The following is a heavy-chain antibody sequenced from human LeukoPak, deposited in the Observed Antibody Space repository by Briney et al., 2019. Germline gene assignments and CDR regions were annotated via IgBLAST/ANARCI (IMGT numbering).Heavy chain of an antibody. D-gene: IGHD2-2*01. CDR3: AKSYQLLPFDY. CDR2: ISGSGGST. CDR1: GFTFSSYA. J-gene: IGHJ4*02. V-gene: IGHV3-23*01. Sequence: GGSLRLSCAASGFTFSSYAMSWVRQAAGKGLEWVSAISGSGGSTYYADSVKGRFTISRDNSKNTLYLQMNSLRAEDTAVYYRAKSYQLLPFDYWGQGTLVTVSS.